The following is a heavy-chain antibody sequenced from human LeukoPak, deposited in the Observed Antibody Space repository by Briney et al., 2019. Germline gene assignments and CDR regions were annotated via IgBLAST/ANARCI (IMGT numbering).Heavy chain of an antibody. J-gene: IGHJ4*01. Sequence: SETLSLTCTVSGDSISTYCWSWIRQSPGKGLEWIGYIYYSGSTTYNPSLKSRVTISVDTSKNQFSLKLSSVTAADTAVYYCARHPLLRGALLNYWGQGILVTVSS. CDR1: GDSISTYC. D-gene: IGHD3-10*01. CDR3: ARHPLLRGALLNY. CDR2: IYYSGST. V-gene: IGHV4-59*08.